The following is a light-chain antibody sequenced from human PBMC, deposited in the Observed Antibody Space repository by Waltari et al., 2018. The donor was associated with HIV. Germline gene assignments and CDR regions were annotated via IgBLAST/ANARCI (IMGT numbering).Light chain of an antibody. V-gene: IGLV2-23*02. Sequence: QSALTHPASVSGSPGQSITISCTGNSSDVGSYNLVSCYQQYPGKVPKLMIYEFSKRPSGVSNRFSGSKSGNTASLTISGLQAEDEADYYCCSYAGSSTPFVFGTATKVTVL. CDR1: SSDVGSYNL. CDR2: EFS. CDR3: CSYAGSSTPFV. J-gene: IGLJ1*01.